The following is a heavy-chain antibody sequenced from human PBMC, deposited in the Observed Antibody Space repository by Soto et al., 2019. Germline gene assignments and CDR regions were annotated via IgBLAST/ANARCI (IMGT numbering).Heavy chain of an antibody. CDR2: KYYRSKWYN. CDR1: WDSVSSNIAA. J-gene: IGHJ4*01. V-gene: IGHV6-1*01. CDR3: ARGLWATFEY. Sequence: SQPLSLTCAISWDSVSSNIAAWTLIRHSPSRGLEWLGRKYYRSKWYNEYAVSVRSRITINLDKSKNKFSLKLNSVTPEDKAVSSCARGLWATFEYWRHGEQITVS. D-gene: IGHD1-26*01.